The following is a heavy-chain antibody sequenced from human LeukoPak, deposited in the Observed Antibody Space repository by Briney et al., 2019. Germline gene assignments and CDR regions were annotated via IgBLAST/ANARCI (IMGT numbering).Heavy chain of an antibody. CDR1: GFTFSSYG. Sequence: GGSLRLSCAASGFTFSSYGMHWVRQAPGKGLEWVAVIWFDGSSKYYADSVKGRFTISRDNSKNTLYLQMNSLSAEDTAVYYCARAGYCSGGSCYGLDYWGQGTLVTVSS. V-gene: IGHV3-33*08. J-gene: IGHJ4*02. CDR2: IWFDGSSK. D-gene: IGHD2-15*01. CDR3: ARAGYCSGGSCYGLDY.